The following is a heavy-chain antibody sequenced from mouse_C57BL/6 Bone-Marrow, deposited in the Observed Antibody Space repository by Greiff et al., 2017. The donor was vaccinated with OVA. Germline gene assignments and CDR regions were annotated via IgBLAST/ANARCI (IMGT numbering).Heavy chain of an antibody. CDR1: GYSITSDY. CDR2: ISYSGST. J-gene: IGHJ1*03. CDR3: ARDTTVDWDFDV. D-gene: IGHD1-1*01. V-gene: IGHV3-8*01. Sequence: EVQLVESGPGLAKPSQTLSLSCSVTGYSITSDYWNWIRQFPGNKLEYMGYISYSGSTYYNPSLKSRISITRDTSKNQYYLQLNSVTTEDTATYYCARDTTVDWDFDVGGTGTTATVSA.